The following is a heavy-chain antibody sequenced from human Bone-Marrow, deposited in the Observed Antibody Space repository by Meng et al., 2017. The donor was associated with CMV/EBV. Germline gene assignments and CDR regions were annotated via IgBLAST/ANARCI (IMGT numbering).Heavy chain of an antibody. CDR1: GFTFSSYS. CDR2: IYYTGSS. V-gene: IGHV4-59*08. Sequence: ESLKISCAVSGFTFSSYSMNWVRQSPGRGLEWIGDIYYTGSSFYNPSLKSRVSISLDTSKNRFSLRLTSLTAADTAVFYCARGGFAPRTQAPTKPYYYYSGVDVWGQGTAVTVSS. D-gene: IGHD3-10*01. J-gene: IGHJ6*02. CDR3: ARGGFAPRTQAPTKPYYYYSGVDV.